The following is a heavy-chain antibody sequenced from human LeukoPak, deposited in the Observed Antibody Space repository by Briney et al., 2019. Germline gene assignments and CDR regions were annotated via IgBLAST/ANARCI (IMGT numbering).Heavy chain of an antibody. J-gene: IGHJ3*02. CDR2: ISYDGTYK. CDR3: AKGFYDNSASGVFDI. V-gene: IGHV3-30*18. Sequence: GGSLRLSCAASGFTFSSYGMHWVRQAPGKGLEWVAVISYDGTYKYFANSVKGRFTISRDNSKNTLYLQMTSLRAEDTAVYYCAKGFYDNSASGVFDIWGQGTMVTVSS. D-gene: IGHD3-22*01. CDR1: GFTFSSYG.